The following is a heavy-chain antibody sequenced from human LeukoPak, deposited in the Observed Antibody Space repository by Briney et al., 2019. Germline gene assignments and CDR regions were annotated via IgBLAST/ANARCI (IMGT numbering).Heavy chain of an antibody. Sequence: SETLSLTCAVYGGSFSGYYWSWIRQPPGKGLEWIGKINHSGSTNYNPSLKSRVTISVDTSKNQFSLKLSSVTAADTAVYYCARGRGVATIGVVDYWGQGTLVTVSS. CDR3: ARGRGVATIGVVDY. CDR1: GGSFSGYY. D-gene: IGHD5-12*01. CDR2: INHSGST. J-gene: IGHJ4*02. V-gene: IGHV4-34*01.